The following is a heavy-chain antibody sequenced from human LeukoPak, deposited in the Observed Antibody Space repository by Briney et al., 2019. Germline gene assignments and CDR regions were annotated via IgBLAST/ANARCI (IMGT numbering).Heavy chain of an antibody. CDR1: GFTFSSYS. V-gene: IGHV3-23*01. Sequence: GGSLRLSCAASGFTFSSYSMSWVRQAPGKGLEWVSAISGSGDSTYYADSVKGRFTISRDNSKNTLYLQMNSLRAEDTAVYYCARGLRPGPWAFDIWGQGTMVTVSS. CDR3: ARGLRPGPWAFDI. D-gene: IGHD4-17*01. CDR2: ISGSGDST. J-gene: IGHJ3*02.